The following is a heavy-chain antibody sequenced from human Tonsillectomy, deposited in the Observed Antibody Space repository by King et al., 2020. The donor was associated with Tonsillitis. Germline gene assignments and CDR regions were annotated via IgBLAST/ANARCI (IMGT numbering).Heavy chain of an antibody. CDR2: IYYSGST. D-gene: IGHD1-1*01. CDR3: AREISLADAFDI. Sequence: VQLQESGPGLVKPSETLSLTCTVSGGSISSYYWSWIRQPPGKGLGWFGDIYYSGSTNYNTSLKIRVTMSVDTSKSQFSLKLSSVTAAATAVYYCAREISLADAFDIWGQGTMVTVSS. CDR1: GGSISSYY. J-gene: IGHJ3*02. V-gene: IGHV4-59*01.